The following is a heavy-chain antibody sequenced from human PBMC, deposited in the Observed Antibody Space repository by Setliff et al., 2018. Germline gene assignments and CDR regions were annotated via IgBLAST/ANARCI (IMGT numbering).Heavy chain of an antibody. CDR1: GYTFPGYY. Sequence: ASVKVSCKASGYTFPGYYMHWVRQAPGQGLEWMGWMNPNTGGTTYAQAFQARITMTRDTSISTAYMELSRLTSDDSAVYYCARAVSGYDYHYFDKWGQGTLVTVSS. V-gene: IGHV1-2*02. J-gene: IGHJ4*02. CDR3: ARAVSGYDYHYFDK. CDR2: MNPNTGGT. D-gene: IGHD5-12*01.